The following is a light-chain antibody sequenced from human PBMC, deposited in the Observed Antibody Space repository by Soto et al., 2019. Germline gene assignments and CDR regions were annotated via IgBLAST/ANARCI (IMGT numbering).Light chain of an antibody. J-gene: IGKJ2*01. V-gene: IGKV3-20*01. CDR3: QQYGSSPYT. Sequence: EIVLTQSPGTLSLSPGERATLSCRASQSVSSSYLAWYQQKPGQAPRLLIYGASSRATGIPDRFSGSGSETDFTLTISRLEPADFAVYYCQQYGSSPYTFGQGTKLEIK. CDR2: GAS. CDR1: QSVSSSY.